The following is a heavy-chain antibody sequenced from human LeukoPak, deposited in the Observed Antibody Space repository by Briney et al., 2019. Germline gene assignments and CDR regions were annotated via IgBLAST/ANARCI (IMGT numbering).Heavy chain of an antibody. V-gene: IGHV4-61*01. D-gene: IGHD3-9*01. CDR1: GDSVRSSNYY. CDR3: ARSKDILTGYCFDY. J-gene: IGHJ4*02. CDR2: IYYSGST. Sequence: PSETLSLTCTVSGDSVRSSNYYWGWIRQPPGKGLEWIGYIYYSGSTNYNPSLKSRVTISVDTSKNQFSLKLSSVTAADTAVYYCARSKDILTGYCFDYWGQGTLVTVSS.